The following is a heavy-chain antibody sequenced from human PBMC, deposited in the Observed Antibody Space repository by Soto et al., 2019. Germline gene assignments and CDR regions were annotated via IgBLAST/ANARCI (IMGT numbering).Heavy chain of an antibody. CDR3: ARDTSPGLHDILTRYYWFDP. D-gene: IGHD3-9*01. J-gene: IGHJ5*02. Sequence: SETLSLTCIVSAGSISNYYWSWIRQPAGKGLEWIGRIDFSGITNYNPSLKSRVTMSIDTSKKQFSLNLSSVTAADTAVYYCARDTSPGLHDILTRYYWFDPRGPGPLVTVCS. CDR1: AGSISNYY. CDR2: IDFSGIT. V-gene: IGHV4-4*07.